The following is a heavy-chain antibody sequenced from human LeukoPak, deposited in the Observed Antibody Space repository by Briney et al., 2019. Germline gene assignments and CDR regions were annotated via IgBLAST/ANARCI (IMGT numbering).Heavy chain of an antibody. CDR1: GFTFSSYA. D-gene: IGHD3-10*01. CDR2: ISGSGGST. CDR3: AKEGAAMGYGSGSYPLDP. V-gene: IGHV3-23*01. J-gene: IGHJ5*02. Sequence: GGSLRLSCAASGFTFSSYAMSWVRQAPGKGLEWVSAISGSGGSTYYADSVKGRFTISRDNSKNPLYLQMNSLRAEDTAVYYCAKEGAAMGYGSGSYPLDPWGQGTLVTVSS.